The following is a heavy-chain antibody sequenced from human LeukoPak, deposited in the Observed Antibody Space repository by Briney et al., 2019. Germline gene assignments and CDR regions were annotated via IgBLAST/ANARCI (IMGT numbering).Heavy chain of an antibody. CDR1: GFTFSTYG. D-gene: IGHD6-19*01. J-gene: IGHJ4*02. Sequence: PGGSLRLSCAASGFTFSTYGMHWVRQAPGKGLEWVAVISYDGSNKYYVDSVKGRFTISRDNSKNTLYLQMNSLRAEDTAVYYCAKMVHTEQWLVPFDYWGQGTLVTVSS. V-gene: IGHV3-30*18. CDR3: AKMVHTEQWLVPFDY. CDR2: ISYDGSNK.